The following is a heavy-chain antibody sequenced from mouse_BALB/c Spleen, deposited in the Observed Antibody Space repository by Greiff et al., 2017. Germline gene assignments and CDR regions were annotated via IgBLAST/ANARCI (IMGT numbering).Heavy chain of an antibody. CDR1: GYTFTDYA. J-gene: IGHJ1*01. D-gene: IGHD1-1*01. CDR3: ASHYYGSRRWYFDV. CDR2: ISIYYDNT. Sequence: QVQLQQSGPELVRPGESVKISCKGSGYTFTDYAMHWVKQSHAKSLEWIGVISIYYDNTNYNQKFKGKATMTVDKSSSTADMELARLTSEDSAIYYGASHYYGSRRWYFDVWGAGTTVTVSS. V-gene: IGHV1-67*01.